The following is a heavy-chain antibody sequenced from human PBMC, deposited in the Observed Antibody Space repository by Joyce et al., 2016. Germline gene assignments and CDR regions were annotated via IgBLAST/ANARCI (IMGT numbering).Heavy chain of an antibody. J-gene: IGHJ4*02. CDR3: ARSQWLAPLMY. CDR1: GGPLRGFF. D-gene: IGHD6-19*01. CDR2: ITTSGAT. V-gene: IGHV4-34*02. Sequence: QVQLRQWGAGLLKPSETLSLTGAVSGGPLRGFFWTWVRQPPGKALEWIGDITTSGATNYNPSLGSRVAISVDTSNNQFSLTLTSLSAADMAVYYCARSQWLAPLMYWGQGTLVTVSP.